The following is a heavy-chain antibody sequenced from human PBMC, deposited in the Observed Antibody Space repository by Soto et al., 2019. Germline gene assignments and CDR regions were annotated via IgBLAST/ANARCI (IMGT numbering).Heavy chain of an antibody. J-gene: IGHJ4*02. CDR1: VFRFISYS. CDR2: ITATGDRT. V-gene: IGHV3-23*01. CDR3: ATMNGYFEY. D-gene: IGHD3-22*01. Sequence: GWSLRLSCASSVFRFISYSMSWVRQTPGKGLEWVAAITATGDRTYYADSVTGRFTISRDNSKKTHYLQMTSLRAEDTAMYYCATMNGYFEYWGQGTPVTVSS.